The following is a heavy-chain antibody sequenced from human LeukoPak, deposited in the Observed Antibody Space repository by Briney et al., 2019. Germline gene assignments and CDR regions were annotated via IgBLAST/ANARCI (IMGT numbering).Heavy chain of an antibody. J-gene: IGHJ4*02. V-gene: IGHV3-30*02. CDR1: GFTFSSYG. CDR3: AKDSSIAARLGYYFDY. D-gene: IGHD6-6*01. Sequence: PGGSLRLSCAASGFTFSSYGMHWVRQAPGKGLGWVAFIRYDGSNKYYADSVKGRFTISRDNSKNTLYLQMNSLRAEDTAVYYCAKDSSIAARLGYYFDYWGQGTLVTVSS. CDR2: IRYDGSNK.